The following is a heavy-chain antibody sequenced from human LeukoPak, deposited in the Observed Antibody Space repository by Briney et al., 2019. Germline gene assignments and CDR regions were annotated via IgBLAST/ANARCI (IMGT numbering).Heavy chain of an antibody. CDR3: AREYCSTTSCNLAYNWFDH. D-gene: IGHD2-2*01. J-gene: IGHJ5*02. CDR2: ISPYNANT. CDR1: GYTFTNYG. Sequence: VASVTVSYMASGYTFTNYGIRWVRQAPGQGREGMGWISPYNANTNYAPKLQDRVTMTTDTSTSTAYMELRSLRSDDTAVYYCAREYCSTTSCNLAYNWFDHWGQGTLVTVSS. V-gene: IGHV1-18*01.